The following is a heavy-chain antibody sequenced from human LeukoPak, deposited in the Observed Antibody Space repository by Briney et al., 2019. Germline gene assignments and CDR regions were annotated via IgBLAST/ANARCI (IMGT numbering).Heavy chain of an antibody. CDR1: GGSISSYY. J-gene: IGHJ5*02. V-gene: IGHV4-59*08. CDR2: IYYSGST. D-gene: IGHD3-16*01. Sequence: SETLSLICVVSGGSISSYYWSWIRQPPGKGLEWIGYIYYSGSTNYNPSLKSRVTISVDTSKNQFSLKMSSVTAADTAVYYCASSMITWGGVISNWFDPWGQGTLVTVSS. CDR3: ASSMITWGGVISNWFDP.